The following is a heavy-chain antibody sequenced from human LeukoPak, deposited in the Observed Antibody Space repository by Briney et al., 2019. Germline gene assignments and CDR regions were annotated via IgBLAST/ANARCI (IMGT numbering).Heavy chain of an antibody. J-gene: IGHJ4*02. D-gene: IGHD5-12*01. CDR1: GYTFTSFD. Sequence: ASVKVSCKASGYTFTSFDINWVRQATGQGLEWMGWMNPNSGNTGYAQKLQGRVTMTTDTSTSTAYMELRSLRSDDTAVYYCARVVYSGYASFHFFDYWGQGTLVTVSS. V-gene: IGHV1-8*01. CDR3: ARVVYSGYASFHFFDY. CDR2: MNPNSGNT.